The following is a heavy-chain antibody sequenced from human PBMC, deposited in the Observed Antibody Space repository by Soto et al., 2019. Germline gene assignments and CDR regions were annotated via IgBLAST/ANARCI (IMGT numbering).Heavy chain of an antibody. CDR2: IYYSGST. CDR1: GGSISSGGYY. CDR3: AGDRGARSAYYYGMDV. Sequence: SETLSLTCTVSGGSISSGGYYWSWIRQHPGKGLEWIGYIYYSGSTYYNPSLKSRVTISVDTSKNQFSLKLSSVTAADTAVYYCAGDRGARSAYYYGMDVWGQGTTVTVSS. D-gene: IGHD3-10*01. J-gene: IGHJ6*02. V-gene: IGHV4-31*03.